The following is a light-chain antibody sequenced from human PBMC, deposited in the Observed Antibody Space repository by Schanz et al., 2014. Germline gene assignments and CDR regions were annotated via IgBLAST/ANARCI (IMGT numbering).Light chain of an antibody. V-gene: IGLV2-23*01. Sequence: QSALTQPASVSGSPGQSITISCTGTSGDVGTYNLVSWYQQHPGKAPKVMIYEGSKRPSGVSNRFSGSKSGNTASLTISGIQAEDEADYEGGEEEGSDARSWVFG. CDR3: GEEEGSDARSWV. CDR1: SGDVGTYNL. J-gene: IGLJ3*02. CDR2: EGS.